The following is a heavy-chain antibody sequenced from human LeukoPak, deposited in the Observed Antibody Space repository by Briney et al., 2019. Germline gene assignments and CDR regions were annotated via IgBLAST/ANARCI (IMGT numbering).Heavy chain of an antibody. V-gene: IGHV3-7*01. D-gene: IGHD1-1*01. Sequence: GGSLRLSCEASGFTFNNYWMSWVRQAPGKGLEWVANIKQDGSEKYYVDSVTGRFTVSRDNAKNSLYLQMNSLRAEDTAVYYCARAPERGTTDVWGQGTTVSVSS. CDR2: IKQDGSEK. J-gene: IGHJ6*02. CDR1: GFTFNNYW. CDR3: ARAPERGTTDV.